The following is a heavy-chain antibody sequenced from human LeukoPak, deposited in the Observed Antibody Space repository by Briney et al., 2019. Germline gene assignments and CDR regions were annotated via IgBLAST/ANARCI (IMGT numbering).Heavy chain of an antibody. Sequence: PSETLSLTCTVSGGSISGSSYYWGWIRQPPGKGLEWIGWIYYTGSTSYNPSLKSRVTISVDTSKNQFSLKLSSVTAADTAVYYCARQAHCSGTNCYPFDYWGQGTLVTVSS. CDR2: IYYTGST. CDR1: GGSISGSSYY. J-gene: IGHJ4*02. CDR3: ARQAHCSGTNCYPFDY. V-gene: IGHV4-61*05. D-gene: IGHD2-2*01.